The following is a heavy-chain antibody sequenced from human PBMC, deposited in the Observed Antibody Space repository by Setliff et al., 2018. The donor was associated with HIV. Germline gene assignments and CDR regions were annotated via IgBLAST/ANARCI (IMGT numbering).Heavy chain of an antibody. CDR1: GFTFSDAW. CDR2: IKSKIDGETT. CDR3: IWSGSSGLYYFDN. J-gene: IGHJ4*02. V-gene: IGHV3-15*01. Sequence: GGSLRLSCAGSGFTFSDAWITWVRQAPGKGLEWLGRIKSKIDGETTDYAAPVKGRFTISRDDSKNTLYLHMNSLKTEDTAMYYCIWSGSSGLYYFDNWGQGTLVTVSS. D-gene: IGHD3-22*01.